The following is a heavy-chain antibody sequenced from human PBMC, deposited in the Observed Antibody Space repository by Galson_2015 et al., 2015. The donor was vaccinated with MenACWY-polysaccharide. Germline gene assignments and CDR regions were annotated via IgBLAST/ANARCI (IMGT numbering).Heavy chain of an antibody. CDR2: INGGGGRT. CDR1: GYSFTSNY. V-gene: IGHV1-46*04. CDR3: ASGKAVTSTNAYFGY. J-gene: IGHJ4*02. D-gene: IGHD4-23*01. Sequence: SVKVSCKASGYSFTSNYIHWVRQAPGQGLEWMGIINGGGGRTTYAQKLQGRVTMTRDTSKRTVYLELSSLSLEDTAVYYCASGKAVTSTNAYFGYSAPGTPLTVPS.